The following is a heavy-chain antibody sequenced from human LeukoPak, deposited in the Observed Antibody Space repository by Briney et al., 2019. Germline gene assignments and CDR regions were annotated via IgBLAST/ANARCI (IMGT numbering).Heavy chain of an antibody. D-gene: IGHD3-22*01. Sequence: PGGSLRLSCAASGFTFSSYAMSWVRQAPGKGLEWVSAISGSGGSTYYADSVKGRFTISRDNSKNTLYLQMNSLRAEDTAVYYCARGIYGSSGYYSFDYWGQGTLVTVSS. CDR2: ISGSGGST. J-gene: IGHJ4*02. CDR1: GFTFSSYA. CDR3: ARGIYGSSGYYSFDY. V-gene: IGHV3-23*01.